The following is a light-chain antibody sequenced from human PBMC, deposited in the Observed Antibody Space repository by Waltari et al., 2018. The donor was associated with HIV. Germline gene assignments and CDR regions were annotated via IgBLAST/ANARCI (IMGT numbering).Light chain of an antibody. V-gene: IGLV1-47*01. CDR2: KTL. CDR1: RPNIGSNS. Sequence: QSVLTQPSSASGTPGQRVTISCSGGRPNIGSNSVYWYHQLPGTAPKLPISKTLQRPSGGPDRFAGSKSGSSASLTISGLRSEDEAVYYCASWDDSLSSVIFGGGTKVTVL. CDR3: ASWDDSLSSVI. J-gene: IGLJ2*01.